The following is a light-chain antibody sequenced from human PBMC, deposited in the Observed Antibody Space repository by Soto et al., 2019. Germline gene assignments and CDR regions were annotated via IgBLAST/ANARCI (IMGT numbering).Light chain of an antibody. CDR3: QQRSNWPPT. Sequence: DIQMTQSPSSLSASVGDRVTITCRASQSISSYLNWYQQKPGRAPKLLIYAASSLQSGVPSRFSGSGSGTEFTLTISSVEPEDFAVYICQQRSNWPPTFGQGTRLEI. J-gene: IGKJ5*01. CDR1: QSISSY. V-gene: IGKV1-39*01. CDR2: AAS.